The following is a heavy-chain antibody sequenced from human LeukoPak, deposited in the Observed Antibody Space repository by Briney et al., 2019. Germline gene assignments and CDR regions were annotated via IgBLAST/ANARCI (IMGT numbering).Heavy chain of an antibody. Sequence: GGSLRLSCAASGFTFSSYGMHWVRRAPGKGLEWVAFIRYDGSNKYYADSVKGRFTISRDNSKNTLYLQMNSLRAEDTAVYYCAKGDYYDSSGYSYWGQGTLVTVSS. CDR3: AKGDYYDSSGYSY. J-gene: IGHJ4*02. V-gene: IGHV3-30*02. D-gene: IGHD3-22*01. CDR2: IRYDGSNK. CDR1: GFTFSSYG.